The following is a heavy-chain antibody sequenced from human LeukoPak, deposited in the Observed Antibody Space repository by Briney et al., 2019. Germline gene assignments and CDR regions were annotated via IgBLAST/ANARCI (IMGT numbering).Heavy chain of an antibody. Sequence: PGGSLRLSCAASGFTFDDYAMSWVRQAPGKGLEWVSGIIWNGGSTGYADSVKGRFTISRDNAKNSLYLQMNSLRAGDTALYFCARAGYVDTALVTGAFDIWGQGTMVTVSS. D-gene: IGHD5-18*01. CDR2: IIWNGGST. CDR3: ARAGYVDTALVTGAFDI. J-gene: IGHJ3*02. V-gene: IGHV3-20*04. CDR1: GFTFDDYA.